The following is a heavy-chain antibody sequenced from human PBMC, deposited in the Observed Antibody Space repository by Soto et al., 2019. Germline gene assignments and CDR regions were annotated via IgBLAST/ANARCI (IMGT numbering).Heavy chain of an antibody. J-gene: IGHJ4*02. CDR1: GFTFSSYA. V-gene: IGHV3-23*01. CDR2: ISGSGGST. CDR3: AKGFGDYYDSSGYYNY. Sequence: RLSCAASGFTFSSYAMGWVRQAPVKWLEWVSTISGSGGSTYYADSVKGRFTISRDNSKNTLYLQMNSLRAEDTAVYYCAKGFGDYYDSSGYYNYWGQGTLVTVSS. D-gene: IGHD3-22*01.